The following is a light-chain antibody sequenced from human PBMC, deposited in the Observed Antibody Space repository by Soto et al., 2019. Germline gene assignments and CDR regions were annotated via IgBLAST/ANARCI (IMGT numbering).Light chain of an antibody. V-gene: IGLV2-14*01. J-gene: IGLJ1*01. CDR3: SSYTSSSTYV. CDR1: SSDVGGYNY. CDR2: DVS. Sequence: QSALTQPASVSGSPGQSITISCTGTSSDVGGYNYVSWYQQHPGKAPKLMIYDVSNRPSGVSNRFSGSKSGNTASLTNSGLQAEDEADYYCSSYTSSSTYVFGNGTKLTVL.